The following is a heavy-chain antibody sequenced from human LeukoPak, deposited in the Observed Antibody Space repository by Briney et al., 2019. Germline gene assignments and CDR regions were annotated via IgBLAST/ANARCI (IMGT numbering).Heavy chain of an antibody. V-gene: IGHV1-2*02. CDR3: ATNYYGTSP. Sequence: ASVKVSCKASGYTFTGYDMHWVRQAPGQGLEWMGWINPNSGVTNYAQKFQGRVTMTRDTSITTSYMELRRLSSDDTAVYYCATNYYGTSPWGQGTLVTVSS. CDR2: INPNSGVT. D-gene: IGHD3-22*01. J-gene: IGHJ5*02. CDR1: GYTFTGYD.